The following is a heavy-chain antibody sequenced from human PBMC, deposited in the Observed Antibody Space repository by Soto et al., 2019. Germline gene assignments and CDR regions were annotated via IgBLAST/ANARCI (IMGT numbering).Heavy chain of an antibody. CDR2: ISYDGSNK. D-gene: IGHD5-12*01. V-gene: IGHV3-30*18. CDR1: GFTFSSYG. Sequence: PGGSLRLSCAASGFTFSSYGMHWVRQAPGKGLEWVAVISYDGSNKYYADSVKGRFTISRDNSKNTLYLQMNSLRAEDTAVYYCAKDGVEYSGYDPVDVTTVTTISGFIDYWGQGTLVTVSS. J-gene: IGHJ4*02. CDR3: AKDGVEYSGYDPVDVTTVTTISGFIDY.